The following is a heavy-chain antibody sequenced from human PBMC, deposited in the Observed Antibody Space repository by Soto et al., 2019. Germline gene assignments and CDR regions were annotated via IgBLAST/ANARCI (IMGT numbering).Heavy chain of an antibody. D-gene: IGHD2-2*01. CDR2: ISHDGTNK. J-gene: IGHJ4*02. V-gene: IGHV3-30*18. CDR1: GFTFTSYA. CDR3: AKGYCSSFTCYADF. Sequence: PGGSLRLSCAASGFTFTSYALHWVRQAPGKGLEWVAAISHDGTNKYYADSVRGRFTISRDNSMDTLFLQMDSLRDEDTAVYYCAKGYCSSFTCYADFWGQGTLVTVSS.